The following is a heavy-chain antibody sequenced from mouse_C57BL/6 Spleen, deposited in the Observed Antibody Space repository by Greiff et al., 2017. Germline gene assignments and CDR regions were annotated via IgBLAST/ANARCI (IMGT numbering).Heavy chain of an antibody. J-gene: IGHJ4*01. CDR2: INPRSGYT. Sequence: QVQLQQSGAELAKPGASVKLSCKASGYTFTSSWMHWVKQRPGQGLEWIGYINPRSGYTKYTQKFKDKATLTADKSSSTAYMQLSSLTYEDSAVYYCASPDWVSYAMDYWGQGTSVTVAS. V-gene: IGHV1-7*01. CDR1: GYTFTSSW. D-gene: IGHD4-1*01. CDR3: ASPDWVSYAMDY.